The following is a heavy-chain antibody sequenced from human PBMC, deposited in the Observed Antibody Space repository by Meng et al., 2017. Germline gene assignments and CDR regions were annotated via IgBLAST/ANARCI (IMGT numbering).Heavy chain of an antibody. Sequence: QWQLQESAPGLVKPPSTLSLTCTVSGGAISSYYWSWIRQRPGKGLEWIGYIYYSGSTNYNPSLKSRVTISVDTSKNQFSLKLSSVTAADTAVYYCARGYDFWSGQYYFDYWGQGTLVTVSS. D-gene: IGHD3-3*01. CDR1: GGAISSYY. CDR2: IYYSGST. CDR3: ARGYDFWSGQYYFDY. J-gene: IGHJ4*02. V-gene: IGHV4-59*01.